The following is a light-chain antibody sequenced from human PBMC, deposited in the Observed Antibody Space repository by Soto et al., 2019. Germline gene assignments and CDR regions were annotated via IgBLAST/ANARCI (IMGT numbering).Light chain of an antibody. CDR1: SSDVGGYNY. CDR2: EVT. Sequence: QSALTQPASVSGSPGQSITISCTGTSSDVGGYNYVSWYQHHPGKAPKLLIYEVTNRPSGVSNRFSGSKSGNTASLTISRRQAEDEADYYCNSYTYSHTDVVFGGWTKLTVL. J-gene: IGLJ2*01. V-gene: IGLV2-14*01. CDR3: NSYTYSHTDVV.